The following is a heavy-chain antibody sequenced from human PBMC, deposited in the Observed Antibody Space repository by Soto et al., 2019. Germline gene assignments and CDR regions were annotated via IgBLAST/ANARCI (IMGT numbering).Heavy chain of an antibody. J-gene: IGHJ4*02. CDR2: VFSSGTS. Sequence: WTWIRQPPVKGLEWIGYVFSSGTSFDNPSLRSRLIISVDTSANQFSLELSSVTAADSAVYYCARAVYGSDYFDIWGPGILVSVSS. D-gene: IGHD3-10*01. CDR3: ARAVYGSDYFDI. V-gene: IGHV4-31*02.